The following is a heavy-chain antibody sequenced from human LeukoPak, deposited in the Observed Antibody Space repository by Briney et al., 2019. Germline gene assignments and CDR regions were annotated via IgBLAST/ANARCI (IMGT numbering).Heavy chain of an antibody. Sequence: PGGSLRLSCAASGFTFTDYWMSWVRQAPGKGPEWVANINKEGNEEHFVDSVKGRFTVSRDNAKNSLFLQMNSLRVEDTAVYYCATYDNWVAGDVWGQGTTVSVSS. CDR3: ATYDNWVAGDV. D-gene: IGHD1-1*01. V-gene: IGHV3-7*02. CDR1: GFTFTDYW. CDR2: INKEGNEE. J-gene: IGHJ6*02.